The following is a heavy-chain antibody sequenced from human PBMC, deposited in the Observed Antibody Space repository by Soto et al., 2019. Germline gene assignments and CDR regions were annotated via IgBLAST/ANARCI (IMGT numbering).Heavy chain of an antibody. CDR2: IYTSGTT. CDR3: ARQTTYSSSWYDY. CDR1: GGTMIKYY. Sequence: SETLSLTCSVSGGTMIKYYCAFSRHPAGKGLEWIGRIYTSGTTDYNPSLKSRVTMSVDTSKNQFSLKLSSVTAADTALYYCARQTTYSSSWYDYWGHGTLVTVSS. J-gene: IGHJ5*01. D-gene: IGHD2-2*01. V-gene: IGHV4-4*07.